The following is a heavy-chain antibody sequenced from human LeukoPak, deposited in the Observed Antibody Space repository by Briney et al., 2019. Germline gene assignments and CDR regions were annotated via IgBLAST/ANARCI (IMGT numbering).Heavy chain of an antibody. J-gene: IGHJ4*02. CDR3: ARAAHYDILVPTFDY. Sequence: SVKVSCKASGYTFTSYGISWVRQAPGQGLEWMGGIIPIFGTANYAQKFQGRVTITADESTSTAYMELSSLRSEDTAVYYCARAAHYDILVPTFDYWGQGTLVTVSS. V-gene: IGHV1-69*13. CDR1: GYTFTSYG. D-gene: IGHD3-9*01. CDR2: IIPIFGTA.